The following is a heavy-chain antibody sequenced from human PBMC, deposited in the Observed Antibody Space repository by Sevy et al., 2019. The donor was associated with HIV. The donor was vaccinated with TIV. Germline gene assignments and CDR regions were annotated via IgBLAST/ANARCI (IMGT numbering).Heavy chain of an antibody. CDR1: GFTFSSYA. Sequence: GGSLRLSCAASGFTFSSYAMHWVRQAPGKGLEWVAVISYDGSNKYYADSVKGRFTISRDNSKNTLYLQMNSLRAEDTAVYYCAKEVRGDPTGAPFDYWGQGTLVTVSS. D-gene: IGHD4-17*01. V-gene: IGHV3-30*04. CDR3: AKEVRGDPTGAPFDY. CDR2: ISYDGSNK. J-gene: IGHJ4*02.